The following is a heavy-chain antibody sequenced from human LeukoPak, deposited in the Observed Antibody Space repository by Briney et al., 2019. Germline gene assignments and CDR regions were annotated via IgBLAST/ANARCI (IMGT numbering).Heavy chain of an antibody. CDR1: GGSISSYY. CDR3: ARVGRVYYDSSGYALDAFDI. D-gene: IGHD3-22*01. J-gene: IGHJ3*02. V-gene: IGHV4-4*07. CDR2: IYTSGST. Sequence: PSETLSLTCTVSGGSISSYYWSWIRQPAGKGLEWIGRIYTSGSTNYNPSLKSRVTMSVDTSKNQLSLKLSSVTAADTAVYYCARVGRVYYDSSGYALDAFDIWGQGTMVTVSS.